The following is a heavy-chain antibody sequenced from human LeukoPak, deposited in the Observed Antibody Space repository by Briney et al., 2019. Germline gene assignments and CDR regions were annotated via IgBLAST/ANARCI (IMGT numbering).Heavy chain of an antibody. V-gene: IGHV3-53*04. Sequence: GGSLRLSCAASGFTVSSNYMSWVRQAPGKGLEWVSVIYSGGSTYYADSVKGRFTISRHNSKNTLYLQMNSLRAEDTAVYYCAKLASYYDFWSGYYFHWGQGTLVTVSS. D-gene: IGHD3-3*01. CDR2: IYSGGST. CDR1: GFTVSSNY. J-gene: IGHJ4*02. CDR3: AKLASYYDFWSGYYFH.